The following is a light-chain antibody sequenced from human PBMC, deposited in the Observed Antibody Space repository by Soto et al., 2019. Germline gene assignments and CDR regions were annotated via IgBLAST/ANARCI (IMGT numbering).Light chain of an antibody. CDR2: EGS. J-gene: IGLJ1*01. V-gene: IGLV2-23*03. CDR1: SSDVGSYNL. Sequence: QSALAQPDSASGSPGQTITISCTGTSSDVGSYNLVWWYQQHPGKAHYLMIDEGSKRPSGVSNRFSGSKSGNTASLTISGPQAEDEADYYCCSYAGSSTFYVFGTGTKGTGL. CDR3: CSYAGSSTFYV.